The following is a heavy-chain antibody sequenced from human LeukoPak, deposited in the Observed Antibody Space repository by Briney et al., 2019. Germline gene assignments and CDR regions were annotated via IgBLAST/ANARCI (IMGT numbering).Heavy chain of an antibody. J-gene: IGHJ4*02. CDR1: GGSFSGYY. D-gene: IGHD1-1*01. CDR3: ASGDNDPLFDY. CDR2: IYYSGST. V-gene: IGHV4-34*09. Sequence: SETLSLTCAVYGGSFSGYYWSWIRQHPGKGLEWIGSIYYSGSTNYNPSLQGRVTISLDTSRNQFSLKLSSVTAADTAVYYCASGDNDPLFDYWGQGTLVTVSS.